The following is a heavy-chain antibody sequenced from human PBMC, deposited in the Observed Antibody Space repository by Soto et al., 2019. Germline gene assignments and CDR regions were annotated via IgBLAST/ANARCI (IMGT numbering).Heavy chain of an antibody. CDR2: IYYSGST. CDR3: ARVVRDGYLFDY. J-gene: IGHJ4*02. Sequence: PLETLPHTCTFSGCSSISGGYCWSWIRQHPGKGLEWIGYIYYSGSTYYNPSLKSRVTISVDTSKNQFSLKLSSVTAADTAVYYCARVVRDGYLFDYWGQGTLVTVSS. D-gene: IGHD2-21*01. CDR1: GCSSISGGYC. V-gene: IGHV4-31*03.